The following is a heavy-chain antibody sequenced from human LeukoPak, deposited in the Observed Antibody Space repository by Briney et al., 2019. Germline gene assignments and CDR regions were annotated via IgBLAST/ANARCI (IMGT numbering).Heavy chain of an antibody. CDR2: INTNTGNP. D-gene: IGHD2-2*01. CDR1: GYTFTSCA. CDR3: TRQGPGYCGSTSCYGVDY. V-gene: IGHV7-4-1*02. J-gene: IGHJ4*02. Sequence: ASVKVSCKASGYTFTSCAMNWVRQAPGQGLEWMGWINTNTGNPTYAQGSTGRFVFSLDTSVSTAYLQISSLKAEDTAVYYCTRQGPGYCGSTSCYGVDYWGQGTLVTVSS.